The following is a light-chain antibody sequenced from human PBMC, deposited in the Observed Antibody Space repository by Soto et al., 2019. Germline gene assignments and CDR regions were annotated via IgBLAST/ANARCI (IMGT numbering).Light chain of an antibody. CDR3: SSYTNISTRACV. CDR1: SGGIGSYNR. CDR2: EVT. V-gene: IGLV2-14*01. Sequence: QSALTQPASVSGSPGQSITISCTGTSGGIGSYNRVSWYQQHPGKAPKLIIYEVTDRPSGVSNRFSGSKSGNTASLTISGLQAEDEAEYYCSSYTNISTRACVFGTGTKVTVL. J-gene: IGLJ1*01.